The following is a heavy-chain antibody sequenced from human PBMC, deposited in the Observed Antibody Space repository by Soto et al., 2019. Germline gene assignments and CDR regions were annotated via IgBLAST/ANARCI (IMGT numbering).Heavy chain of an antibody. CDR2: ISGSGGST. Sequence: GGSLRLSCAASGFTFSSYAMSWVRQAPGKGLEWVSAISGSGGSTYYADSVKGRFTISRDNSKNTLYLQMNSLRAEDTAVYYCAKVWGVVITTYYFDYWGQGTLVTVSS. V-gene: IGHV3-23*01. J-gene: IGHJ4*02. CDR3: AKVWGVVITTYYFDY. D-gene: IGHD3-22*01. CDR1: GFTFSSYA.